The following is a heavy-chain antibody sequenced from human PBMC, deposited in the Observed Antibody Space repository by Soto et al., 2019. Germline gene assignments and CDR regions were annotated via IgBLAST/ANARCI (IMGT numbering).Heavy chain of an antibody. V-gene: IGHV3-30*04. CDR1: GFSFNTYA. Sequence: QVQLVESGGRVVHPGTSLRLSCEVSGFSFNTYAMHWVLQAPGKGRELLAAITIDGRRQFYAGSVRGRFTISIDNSSNTLFLDMSSLRTEVTAVYFGAKYRPGYCSDGVCSEHVHDGLDVWGQGTTLTVTS. D-gene: IGHD2-15*01. J-gene: IGHJ6*02. CDR3: AKYRPGYCSDGVCSEHVHDGLDV. CDR2: ITIDGRRQ.